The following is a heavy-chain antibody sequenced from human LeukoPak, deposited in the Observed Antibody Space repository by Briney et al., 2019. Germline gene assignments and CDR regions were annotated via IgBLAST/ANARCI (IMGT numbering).Heavy chain of an antibody. CDR2: ISYDGSNK. D-gene: IGHD3-22*01. V-gene: IGHV3-30-3*01. J-gene: IGHJ1*01. CDR3: AKDSSYNYDSSGFSFHH. CDR1: GFTFSSYA. Sequence: RGSLRLSCAASGFTFSSYAMHWVRQAPGKGLEWVAVISYDGSNKYYADSVKGRFTISRDNAKNSLYLQMNSLRAEDTAFYYCAKDSSYNYDSSGFSFHHWGQGTLVTVSS.